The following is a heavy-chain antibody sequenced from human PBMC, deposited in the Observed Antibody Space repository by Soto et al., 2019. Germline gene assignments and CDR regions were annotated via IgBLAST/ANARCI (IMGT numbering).Heavy chain of an antibody. V-gene: IGHV3-11*06. Sequence: LRLSCAASGFIFSDYYMSWVRQAPGKGLEWLSYLSSSSNKYYADSMKGRFTMSRDNSKSTLYLQMNSLRVEDTAVYYCTKRRNVLRFLEWSSGMEVWGQGTTVTVSS. CDR1: GFIFSDYY. D-gene: IGHD3-3*01. CDR2: LSSSSNK. J-gene: IGHJ6*02. CDR3: TKRRNVLRFLEWSSGMEV.